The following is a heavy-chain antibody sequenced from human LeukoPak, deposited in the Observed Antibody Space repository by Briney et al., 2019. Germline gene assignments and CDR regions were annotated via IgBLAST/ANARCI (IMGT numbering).Heavy chain of an antibody. D-gene: IGHD5-18*01. V-gene: IGHV4-59*01. CDR2: IYYSGST. Sequence: SETLSLTCTVSGGSISSYYWSWIRQPPGKGLKWIGYIYYSGSTNYNPSLKSRVTISVDTSKNQFSLKLSSVTAADTAVYYCATIIQLWSLDYWGQGTLVTVSS. J-gene: IGHJ4*02. CDR1: GGSISSYY. CDR3: ATIIQLWSLDY.